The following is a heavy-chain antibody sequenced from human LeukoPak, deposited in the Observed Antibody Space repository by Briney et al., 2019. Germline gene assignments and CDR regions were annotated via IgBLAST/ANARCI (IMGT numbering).Heavy chain of an antibody. Sequence: PSETLSLTCTVSGGSTSSDYWSWIRQSPGKGLEWVGYVYNSGDTGKNPSLKSRVAILLDTSKNQCSLKLTSVSAADTAVYYCARLKLGAYFDLWGRGTLVTVSS. CDR2: VYNSGDT. J-gene: IGHJ2*01. CDR1: GGSTSSDY. D-gene: IGHD3-16*01. V-gene: IGHV4-59*08. CDR3: ARLKLGAYFDL.